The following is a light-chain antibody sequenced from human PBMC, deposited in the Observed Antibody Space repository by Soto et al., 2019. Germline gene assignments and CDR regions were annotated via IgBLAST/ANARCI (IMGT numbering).Light chain of an antibody. V-gene: IGKV3-11*01. CDR1: QSVSSY. CDR3: QQRNNWPSTT. Sequence: EIVLTQSPATLSLSPGERATLSCRASQSVSSYLAWYQQKPGQAPRLLIYDASNRATGIPARLSGSGSGTDFSLTIISLEPEDFAVYYCQQRNNWPSTTFGHGTKVDI. CDR2: DAS. J-gene: IGKJ3*01.